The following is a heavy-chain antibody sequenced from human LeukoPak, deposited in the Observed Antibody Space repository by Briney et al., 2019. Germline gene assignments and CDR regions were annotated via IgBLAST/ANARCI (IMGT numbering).Heavy chain of an antibody. CDR2: FYYSGGT. Sequence: SETLSLTCTVSGGSISSSTYYWGWIRQPPGKGLEWIGSFYYSGGTYYNPSLKSRVTISVDPSKNQFSLNLSSVTAADTAVYYCARESSTSLYAFDIWGQGAMVTVSS. D-gene: IGHD2-2*01. CDR3: ARESSTSLYAFDI. V-gene: IGHV4-39*07. CDR1: GGSISSSTYY. J-gene: IGHJ3*02.